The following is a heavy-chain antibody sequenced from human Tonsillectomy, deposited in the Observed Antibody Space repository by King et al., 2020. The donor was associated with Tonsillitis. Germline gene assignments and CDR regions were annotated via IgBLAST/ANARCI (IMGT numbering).Heavy chain of an antibody. Sequence: VQLVESGGGLVKPGGSLRLSCAASGFTFSDYYMSWIRQAPGKGLECVSHISSTGSYTDYADSVKGRFTISRDNAKNSLYLQMNSLRAEDTAVYYCARDIAASGSDYYYYMDVCGKGTTVTVSS. V-gene: IGHV3-11*06. CDR1: GFTFSDYY. CDR2: ISSTGSYT. D-gene: IGHD6-13*01. J-gene: IGHJ6*03. CDR3: ARDIAASGSDYYYYMDV.